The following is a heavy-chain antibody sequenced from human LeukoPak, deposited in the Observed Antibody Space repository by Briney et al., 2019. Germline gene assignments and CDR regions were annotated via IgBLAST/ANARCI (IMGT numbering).Heavy chain of an antibody. CDR1: GFTFSSYA. J-gene: IGHJ4*02. CDR3: ASIAVAGTVFDY. Sequence: GGSLRLSCAASGFTFSSYAMHWVRQAPGKGLEWVAVISYDGSNKYYADSVKGRFTISRDNSKNTLYLQMNSLRAEGTAVYYCASIAVAGTVFDYWGQGTLVTVSS. V-gene: IGHV3-30-3*01. D-gene: IGHD6-19*01. CDR2: ISYDGSNK.